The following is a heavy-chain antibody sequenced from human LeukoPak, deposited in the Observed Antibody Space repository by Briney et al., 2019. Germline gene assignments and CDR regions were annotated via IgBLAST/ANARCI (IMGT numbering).Heavy chain of an antibody. CDR2: ISYDGSNK. CDR3: AKDLLTMVRGADY. D-gene: IGHD3-10*01. V-gene: IGHV3-30*18. J-gene: IGHJ4*02. Sequence: GGSLRLSCAASGFTFSSYGMHWVRQAPGKGLEWVAVISYDGSNKYYADSVKGRFTISRDNSRNTLYLQMNSLRAEDTAVYYCAKDLLTMVRGADYWGQGTLVTVSS. CDR1: GFTFSSYG.